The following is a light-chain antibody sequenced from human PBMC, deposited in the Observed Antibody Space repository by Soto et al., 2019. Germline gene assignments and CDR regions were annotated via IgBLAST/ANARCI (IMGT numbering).Light chain of an antibody. CDR3: QRYDSLRT. CDR2: GAS. CDR1: QSISTF. J-gene: IGKJ1*01. V-gene: IGKV3-15*01. Sequence: ELVVTQSPTTLSVAPGERATLSCRASQSISTFLAWYQQKPGQAPRLLIYGASTRATGVPARFSGSGSGTEFTLTFTRLEPEDFAMYYCQRYDSLRTFGQGAKVDIK.